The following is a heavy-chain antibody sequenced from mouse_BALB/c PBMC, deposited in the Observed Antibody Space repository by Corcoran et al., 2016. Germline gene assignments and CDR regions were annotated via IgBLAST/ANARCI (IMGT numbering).Heavy chain of an antibody. CDR2: IDPANGNT. J-gene: IGHJ4*01. V-gene: IGHV14-3*02. CDR1: GFNIKDTY. CDR3: ARGGVWLRLYAMDY. Sequence: EVQLQQSGAELVKPGASVKLSCTASGFNIKDTYMHWVKQRPEQGLEWIGRIDPANGNTKYDPKFQGKATITADTSSNTAYLQLSSLTPEDTAVYYCARGGVWLRLYAMDYWGQGTSVTVSS. D-gene: IGHD2-2*01.